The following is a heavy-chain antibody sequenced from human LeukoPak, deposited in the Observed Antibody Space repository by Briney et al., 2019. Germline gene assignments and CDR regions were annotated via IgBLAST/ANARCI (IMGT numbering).Heavy chain of an antibody. J-gene: IGHJ5*02. D-gene: IGHD6-13*01. CDR3: ARGIAAAGPGGGILFDP. CDR1: RGTFSSYA. V-gene: IGHV1-69*04. CDR2: IFPILGIA. Sequence: SVKDSRMASRGTFSSYAISWVRQAPGQGLEWMGSIFPILGIANYAQKFQGRVTITADKSTSTAYMELSSLRSEDTAVYYCARGIAAAGPGGGILFDPWGQGTLVTVSS.